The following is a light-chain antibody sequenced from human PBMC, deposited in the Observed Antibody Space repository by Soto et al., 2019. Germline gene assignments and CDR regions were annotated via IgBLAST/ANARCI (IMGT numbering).Light chain of an antibody. CDR3: QQYNNWPIT. Sequence: ETVMTQSPATLSVSPGERATLSCWASQSVSSNLAWYQQKPGQAPRLLIYGASTRATGIPARFSGSGSGTEFTLTISSLQSEDFAVYYCQQYNNWPITFGQGTRLEIK. CDR2: GAS. CDR1: QSVSSN. V-gene: IGKV3-15*01. J-gene: IGKJ5*01.